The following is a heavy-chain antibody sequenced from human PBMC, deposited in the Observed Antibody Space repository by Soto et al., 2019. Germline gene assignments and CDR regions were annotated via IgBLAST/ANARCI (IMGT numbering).Heavy chain of an antibody. CDR3: ARFRIAARRGDVDP. D-gene: IGHD6-6*01. CDR2: INHSGST. Sequence: SETLSLTCAVYGGSFSGYYWSWIRQPPGKGLEWIGEINHSGSTNYNPSLKSRVTISVDTSKNQFSLKLSSVTAADTAVYYCARFRIAARRGDVDPWGQGTLVTAPQ. J-gene: IGHJ5*02. V-gene: IGHV4-34*01. CDR1: GGSFSGYY.